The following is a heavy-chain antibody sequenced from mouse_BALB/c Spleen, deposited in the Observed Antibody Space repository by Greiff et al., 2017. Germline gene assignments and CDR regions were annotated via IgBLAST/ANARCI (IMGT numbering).Heavy chain of an antibody. CDR3: ARCAYGNYGNYYAMDY. CDR2: INPSTGYT. J-gene: IGHJ4*01. Sequence: QVQLKESGAELAKPGASVKMSCKASGYTFTSYWMHWVKQRPGQGLEWIGYINPSTGYTEYNQKFKDKATLTADKSSSTAYMQLSSLTSEDSAVYYCARCAYGNYGNYYAMDYWGQGTSVTVSS. V-gene: IGHV1-7*01. CDR1: GYTFTSYW. D-gene: IGHD2-10*02.